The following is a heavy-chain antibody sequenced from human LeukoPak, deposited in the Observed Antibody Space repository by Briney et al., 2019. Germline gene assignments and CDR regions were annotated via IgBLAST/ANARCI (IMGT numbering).Heavy chain of an antibody. CDR3: ARAYSRGYSGYDNEGY. Sequence: ASVKVSCKASGGTFSSYAISWVRQAPGQGLEWMGGIIPIFGTANYAQKFQGRVTITTDESTSTAYMELSSLRSEDTAVYYCARAYSRGYSGYDNEGYWGQGTLVTVSS. CDR2: IIPIFGTA. J-gene: IGHJ4*02. V-gene: IGHV1-69*05. CDR1: GGTFSSYA. D-gene: IGHD5-12*01.